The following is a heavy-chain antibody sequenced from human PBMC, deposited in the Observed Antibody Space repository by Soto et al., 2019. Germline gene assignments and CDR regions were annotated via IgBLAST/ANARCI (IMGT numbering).Heavy chain of an antibody. CDR2: IYYTGST. D-gene: IGHD2-2*01. V-gene: IGHV4-59*11. Sequence: SETLSLTCTVSGGSISALYWSWIRQPPGKGLEWIGYIYYTGSTKYNPSLKSRVTISIDTSKNQFSLKLSSVTAADTAVYYCAREASCSSTRCYEGDWLGPWGQGTLVTVSS. CDR3: AREASCSSTRCYEGDWLGP. J-gene: IGHJ5*02. CDR1: GGSISALY.